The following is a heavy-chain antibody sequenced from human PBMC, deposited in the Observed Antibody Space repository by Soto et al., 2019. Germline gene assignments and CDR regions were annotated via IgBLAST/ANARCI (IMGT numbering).Heavy chain of an antibody. Sequence: PSETLSLTCAVYGGSFSGYYWSWIRQPPGKGLEWIGEINHSGSTNYNPSLKSRVTISVDTSKNQFSLKLSSVTAADTAVYYCARGEDWNYVALDYWGQGTLVTVS. V-gene: IGHV4-34*01. CDR2: INHSGST. J-gene: IGHJ4*02. D-gene: IGHD1-7*01. CDR3: ARGEDWNYVALDY. CDR1: GGSFSGYY.